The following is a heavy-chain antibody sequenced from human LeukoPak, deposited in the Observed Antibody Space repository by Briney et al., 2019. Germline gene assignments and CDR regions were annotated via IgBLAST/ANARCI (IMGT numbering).Heavy chain of an antibody. Sequence: SETLSLTCTVSGGSISSYYWSWIRQPPGKGLEWIGYIYYSGSTYYNPSLKSRVTISVDTSKNQFSLKLSSVTAADTAVYYCARGDYGGTGYWGQGTLVTVSS. CDR1: GGSISSYY. J-gene: IGHJ4*02. V-gene: IGHV4-59*12. CDR3: ARGDYGGTGY. CDR2: IYYSGST. D-gene: IGHD4-23*01.